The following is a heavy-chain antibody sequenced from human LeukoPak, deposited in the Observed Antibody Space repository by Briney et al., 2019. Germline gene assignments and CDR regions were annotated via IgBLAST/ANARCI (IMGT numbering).Heavy chain of an antibody. J-gene: IGHJ4*02. CDR3: ARYGDQYFDY. CDR1: GFTFSSYG. V-gene: IGHV3-30*03. D-gene: IGHD4-17*01. CDR2: ISYDGSNK. Sequence: PGGSLRLSCAASGFTFSSYGMHWVRQAPGKGLEWVAVISYDGSNKYYADSVKGRFTISRDNSKNTLYLQMNSLRAEDTAVYYCARYGDQYFDYWGQGTLVTVSS.